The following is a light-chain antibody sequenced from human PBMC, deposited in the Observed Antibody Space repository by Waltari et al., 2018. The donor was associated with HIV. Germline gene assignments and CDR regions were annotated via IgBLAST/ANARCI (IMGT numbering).Light chain of an antibody. CDR1: QSVLYSSNNKNY. Sequence: DIVMTQSPDSLAVSLGERAAINCKSSQSVLYSSNNKNYLAWYQQKPGLPPKLLIYWAATRESGVPDRFRGSGSGTDFTLTISSLRAEDVALYYCQQYYSTPPTFGQGTKLEIK. CDR2: WAA. CDR3: QQYYSTPPT. V-gene: IGKV4-1*01. J-gene: IGKJ2*01.